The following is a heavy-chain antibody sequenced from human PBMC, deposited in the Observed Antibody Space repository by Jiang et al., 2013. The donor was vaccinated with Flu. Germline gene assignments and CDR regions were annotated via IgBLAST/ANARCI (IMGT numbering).Heavy chain of an antibody. CDR3: ARHRAVGATIPDY. CDR1: GFTFSSYG. V-gene: IGHV3-23*01. J-gene: IGHJ4*02. D-gene: IGHD1-26*01. Sequence: GLVQPGGSLRLSCAASGFTFSSYGLNWVRQAPGKGLEWVSGISGSGGNTYYADSVKGRFTISRDSSQNTLYLQMNSLRAEDSALYFCARHRAVGATIPDYWGQGTLVTVSS. CDR2: ISGSGGNT.